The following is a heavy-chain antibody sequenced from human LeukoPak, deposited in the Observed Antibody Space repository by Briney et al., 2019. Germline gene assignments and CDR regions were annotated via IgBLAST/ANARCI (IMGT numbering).Heavy chain of an antibody. V-gene: IGHV3-30*03. J-gene: IGHJ4*02. D-gene: IGHD3-9*01. CDR3: ARDNDWTRDY. Sequence: GGSLRLSCAASGFTFSSYGMHWVRQAPGKGLEWVAVISYDGSNKYYADSVKGRFTISRDNSKNTLYLQMNSLRAEDTAVYYCARDNDWTRDYWGQGTLVTVSS. CDR2: ISYDGSNK. CDR1: GFTFSSYG.